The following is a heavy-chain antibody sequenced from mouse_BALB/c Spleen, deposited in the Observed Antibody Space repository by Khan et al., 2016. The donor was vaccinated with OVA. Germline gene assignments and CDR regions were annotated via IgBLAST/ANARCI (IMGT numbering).Heavy chain of an antibody. CDR2: FWAGGST. J-gene: IGHJ2*01. CDR1: GFSLTSYG. CDR3: ARLEDI. Sequence: VQLHESGPGLLAPSQSLSITCTFSGFSLTSYGVHWVRQPPGTGLQSLGVFWAGGSTNYNSALMSRLSISKDNSKSQVFLKMNSLQTDDTAMYYCARLEDIWGQGTTLTVSS. D-gene: IGHD1-3*01. V-gene: IGHV2-9*02.